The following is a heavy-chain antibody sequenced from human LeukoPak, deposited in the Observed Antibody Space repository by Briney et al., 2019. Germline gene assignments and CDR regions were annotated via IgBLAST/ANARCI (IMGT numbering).Heavy chain of an antibody. Sequence: ASVKVSCKASGYTFTSYYMHWVRQAPGQGLEWMGIINPSGGSTSYAQKFQGRVTMTRDTSTSTVYMELSSLRSEDTAVYYCARDSGDIVVVPAAIDYWGQGTLVTVSS. J-gene: IGHJ4*02. CDR1: GYTFTSYY. CDR2: INPSGGST. D-gene: IGHD2-2*01. V-gene: IGHV1-46*01. CDR3: ARDSGDIVVVPAAIDY.